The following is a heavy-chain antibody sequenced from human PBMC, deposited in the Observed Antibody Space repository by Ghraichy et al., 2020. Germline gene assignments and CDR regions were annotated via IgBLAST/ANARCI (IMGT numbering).Heavy chain of an antibody. Sequence: SETLSLTCTVSGGSISSYYWSWIRQPPGKGLEWIGYIYYSGSTNYNPSLKSRVTISVDTSKNQFSLKLSSVTAADTAVYYCARGLSRYYYYYGMDVWGQGTTVTVSS. CDR2: IYYSGST. CDR1: GGSISSYY. CDR3: ARGLSRYYYYYGMDV. J-gene: IGHJ6*02. V-gene: IGHV4-59*01. D-gene: IGHD3-9*01.